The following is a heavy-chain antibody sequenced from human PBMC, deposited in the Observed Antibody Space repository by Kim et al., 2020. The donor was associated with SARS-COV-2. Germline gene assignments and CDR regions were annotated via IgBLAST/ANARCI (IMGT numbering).Heavy chain of an antibody. D-gene: IGHD3-10*01. J-gene: IGHJ4*02. Sequence: YNPSLKSRVTISVDTSKNQFSRKLSSVTAADTAVYYCASGYYGSGSSLDYWGQGTLVTVSS. CDR3: ASGYYGSGSSLDY. V-gene: IGHV4-34*01.